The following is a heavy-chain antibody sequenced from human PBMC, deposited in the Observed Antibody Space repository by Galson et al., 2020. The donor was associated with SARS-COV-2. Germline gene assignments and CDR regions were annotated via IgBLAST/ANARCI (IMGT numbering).Heavy chain of an antibody. CDR2: ISSSSSYI. D-gene: IGHD2-15*01. V-gene: IGHV3-21*01. CDR3: ARGGVAAHEWFDP. Sequence: GESLKISCAASGFTFSSYSMNWVRQAPGKGLEWVSSISSSSSYIYYADSVKGRFTISRDNAKNSLYLQMNSLRAEDTAVYYCARGGVAAHEWFDPWGQGTLVTVSS. CDR1: GFTFSSYS. J-gene: IGHJ5*02.